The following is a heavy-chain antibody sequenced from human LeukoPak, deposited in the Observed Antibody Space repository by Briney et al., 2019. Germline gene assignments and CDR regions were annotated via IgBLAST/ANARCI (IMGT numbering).Heavy chain of an antibody. J-gene: IGHJ4*02. D-gene: IGHD6-13*01. CDR2: ISSSGSTI. CDR1: GFTFSSYE. Sequence: GGSLRLSCAASGFTFSSYEMNWVRQAPGKGLEWVSYISSSGSTIYYADSVKGRFTISRDNAKNSLYLQMNSLRAEDTAVYYCARGGQAAAGYHFDYWGQGTLVTVSS. CDR3: ARGGQAAAGYHFDY. V-gene: IGHV3-48*03.